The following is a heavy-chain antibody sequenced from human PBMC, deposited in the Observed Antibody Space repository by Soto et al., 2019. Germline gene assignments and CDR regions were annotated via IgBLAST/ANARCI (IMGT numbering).Heavy chain of an antibody. CDR2: INPSGGST. CDR3: ARSATISRAKDYYYYMGV. V-gene: IGHV1-46*03. Sequence: ASVKICCKASGYTFTSYYMHGALQAPGQGLEWMGIINPSGGSTSYAQKFQGRVTMTRDTSTSTVYMELSSLRSEDTAVYYCARSATISRAKDYYYYMGVWGKGTTVTVSS. D-gene: IGHD5-12*01. J-gene: IGHJ6*03. CDR1: GYTFTSYY.